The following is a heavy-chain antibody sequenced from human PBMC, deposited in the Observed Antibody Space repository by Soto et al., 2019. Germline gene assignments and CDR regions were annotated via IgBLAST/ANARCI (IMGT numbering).Heavy chain of an antibody. CDR1: GFTFSSYA. CDR3: ARWVFGDYYFDY. J-gene: IGHJ4*02. D-gene: IGHD4-17*01. V-gene: IGHV3-64*01. Sequence: GGSLRLSCAASGFTFSSYAMHWVRQAPGKGLEYVSAISSNGDNTYYANSVKGRFTISRDNSKNTLYLQMGSLRAEDMAVYYCARWVFGDYYFDYWGQGTLVTVSS. CDR2: ISSNGDNT.